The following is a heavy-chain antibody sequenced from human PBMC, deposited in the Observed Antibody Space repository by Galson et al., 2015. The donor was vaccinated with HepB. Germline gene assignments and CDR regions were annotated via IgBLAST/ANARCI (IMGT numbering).Heavy chain of an antibody. CDR3: AKEMELRLYLDN. CDR1: GFSFNNFA. CDR2: TSRSGTHT. J-gene: IGHJ4*02. V-gene: IGHV3-23*01. Sequence: SLRLSCAASGFSFNNFAMSWVRQTPGTGLEWVSDTSRSGTHTYDGDSVKGRFTISRDNSQRTLYLQMNNLTAEDTAIYYCAKEMELRLYLDNWGQGILVSVSS. D-gene: IGHD1-1*01.